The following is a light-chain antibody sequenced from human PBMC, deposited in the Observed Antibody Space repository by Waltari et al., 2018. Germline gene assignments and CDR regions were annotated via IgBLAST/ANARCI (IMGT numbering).Light chain of an antibody. CDR3: QQYYNTPSFT. V-gene: IGKV4-1*01. J-gene: IGKJ3*01. Sequence: DIVMTQSPDSLAVSLGERATINCKSSQSILYNSNNKNYLAWYQQKPGQPPKLPIYWASTRESGVPGRFSGSGSGTDFTLTISSLQAEDVAVYYCQQYYNTPSFTFGPGTKVEIK. CDR2: WAS. CDR1: QSILYNSNNKNY.